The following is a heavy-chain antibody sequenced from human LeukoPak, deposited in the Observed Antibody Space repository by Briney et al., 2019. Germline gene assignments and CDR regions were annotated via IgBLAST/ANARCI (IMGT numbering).Heavy chain of an antibody. Sequence: GGSLRLSCAASGSTFSSYGMHWVRQAPGKGLEWVAFIRYDGSKKYYADSVKGRFTISRGNSKNTLYLQMNSLRAEDTAVYYCAKAEGYSYGDFDYWGQGTLVTVSS. CDR1: GSTFSSYG. V-gene: IGHV3-30*02. CDR2: IRYDGSKK. CDR3: AKAEGYSYGDFDY. J-gene: IGHJ4*02. D-gene: IGHD5-18*01.